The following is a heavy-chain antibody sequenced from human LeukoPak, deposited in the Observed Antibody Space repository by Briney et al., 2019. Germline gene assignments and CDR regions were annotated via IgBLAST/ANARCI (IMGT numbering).Heavy chain of an antibody. V-gene: IGHV1-46*01. J-gene: IGHJ4*02. CDR2: INPSGGST. CDR1: GYTFTSYY. Sequence: ASVKVSCKASGYTFTSYYMHWVRQAPGQGLEWMGIINPSGGSTSYAQKFQGRVTMTRDTSTSTVYMELSGLRSEDTAVYYCARDGREYYFDYWGQGTLVTVSS. CDR3: ARDGREYYFDY.